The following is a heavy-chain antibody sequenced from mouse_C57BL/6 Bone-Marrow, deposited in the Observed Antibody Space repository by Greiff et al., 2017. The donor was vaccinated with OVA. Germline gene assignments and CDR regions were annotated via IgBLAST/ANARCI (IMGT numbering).Heavy chain of an antibody. V-gene: IGHV1-82*01. CDR2: IYPGDGDT. Sequence: VKVVESGPELVKPGASVKISCKASGYAFSSSWMNWVKQRPGKGLEWIGRIYPGDGDTNYNGKFKGKATLTADKSSSTAYMQLSSLTSEDSAVYFCATLLPHFDYWGQGTTLTVSS. CDR1: GYAFSSSW. CDR3: ATLLPHFDY. J-gene: IGHJ2*01. D-gene: IGHD1-1*01.